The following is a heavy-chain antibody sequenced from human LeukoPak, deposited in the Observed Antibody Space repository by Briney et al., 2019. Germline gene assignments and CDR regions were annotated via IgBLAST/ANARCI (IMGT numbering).Heavy chain of an antibody. J-gene: IGHJ4*02. D-gene: IGHD3-16*01. CDR2: MQSNGITK. V-gene: IGHV3-30*02. Sequence: GGSLRLSCAASGFTFKDYGMYWVRQAPGKGLEWVAYMQSNGITKHYADSVRGRFTISRDNSKNTLYLELNNLREEDTAVYFCENPSPGLIGNYFDYGGREPGVPVSS. CDR3: ENPSPGLIGNYFDY. CDR1: GFTFKDYG.